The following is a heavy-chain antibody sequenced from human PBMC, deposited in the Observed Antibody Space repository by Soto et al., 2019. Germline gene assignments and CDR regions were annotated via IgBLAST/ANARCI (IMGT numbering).Heavy chain of an antibody. CDR2: LYHTETT. J-gene: IGHJ4*02. V-gene: IGHV4-4*02. D-gene: IGHD4-17*01. CDR1: GDSVSSSFW. CDR3: ARYDFGTFDN. Sequence: PSETLSLTCAVSGDSVSSSFWWTWVRQPPGKGLEWIGELYHTETTNYAPSLKSRVTISLDKSMNQFSLRFNSVTPADTAVYYCARYDFGTFDNWGQGIRVTVSS.